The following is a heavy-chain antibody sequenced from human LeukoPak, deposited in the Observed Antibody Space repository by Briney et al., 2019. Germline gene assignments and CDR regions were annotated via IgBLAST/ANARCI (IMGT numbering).Heavy chain of an antibody. CDR2: INPNNGGT. J-gene: IGHJ4*02. D-gene: IGHD3-16*01. V-gene: IGHV1-2*02. CDR1: GYTFSGYH. CDR3: ARFGGGATKDDRLDY. Sequence: ASVKVSCKASGYTFSGYHMHWIRQAPGQGLEWMGWINPNNGGTNYAEKFQGRVTMTRDTSISTAYMELSRLRSDDTAVYYCARFGGGATKDDRLDYWGQGTLVTVSS.